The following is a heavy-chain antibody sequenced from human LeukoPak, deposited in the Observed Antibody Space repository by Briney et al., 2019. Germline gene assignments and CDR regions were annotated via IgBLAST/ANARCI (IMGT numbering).Heavy chain of an antibody. CDR1: GYSFTSHY. J-gene: IGHJ3*02. CDR3: ARDQRYYYDSSGLEAFDI. Sequence: ASVKVSCKASGYSFTSHYMHWVRQAPGQGLEWMGWINPNSGGTNYAQKFQGRVTMTRDTSISTAYMELSRLRSDDTAVYYCARDQRYYYDSSGLEAFDIWGQGTMVTVSS. CDR2: INPNSGGT. V-gene: IGHV1-2*02. D-gene: IGHD3-22*01.